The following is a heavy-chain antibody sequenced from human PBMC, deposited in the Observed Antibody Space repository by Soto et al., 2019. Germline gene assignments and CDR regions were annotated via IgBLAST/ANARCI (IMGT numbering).Heavy chain of an antibody. CDR1: GFTFSSYA. CDR3: AREVWYYDRVGRQYYFDY. CDR2: ISYDGSNK. Sequence: GGSLRLSCAASGFTFSSYAMHWVRQAPGKGLEWVAVISYDGSNKYYADSVKGRFTISRDNSKNTLYLQMNSLRAEDTAVYYCAREVWYYDRVGRQYYFDYWGQGTLVTVSS. V-gene: IGHV3-30-3*01. D-gene: IGHD3-22*01. J-gene: IGHJ4*02.